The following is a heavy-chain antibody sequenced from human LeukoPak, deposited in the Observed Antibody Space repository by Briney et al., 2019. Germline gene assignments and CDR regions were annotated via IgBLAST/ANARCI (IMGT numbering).Heavy chain of an antibody. CDR3: AKDLTPPEPWFGEFYDAFDI. J-gene: IGHJ3*02. Sequence: GGSLRLSCAASGFTFGSYAMSWVRQAPGKGLEWVSAISGSGGSTYYADSVKGRFTISRDNSKNTLYLQMNSLRAEDTAVYYCAKDLTPPEPWFGEFYDAFDIWGQGTMVTVSS. D-gene: IGHD3-10*01. V-gene: IGHV3-23*01. CDR2: ISGSGGST. CDR1: GFTFGSYA.